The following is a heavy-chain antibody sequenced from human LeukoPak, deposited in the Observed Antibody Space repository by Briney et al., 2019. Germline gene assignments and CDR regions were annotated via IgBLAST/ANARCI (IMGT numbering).Heavy chain of an antibody. J-gene: IGHJ4*02. D-gene: IGHD3-22*01. CDR2: IRYDGSNK. Sequence: PGGSLRLSCAASGFTFDDYGMHWVRQAPGKGLEWVTFIRYDGSNKYYADSVKGRFTISRDNSKNTLYLQMNSLRAEDTAVYYCAKDSSVYYYDSRSLDYWGQGTLVTVSS. V-gene: IGHV3-30*02. CDR1: GFTFDDYG. CDR3: AKDSSVYYYDSRSLDY.